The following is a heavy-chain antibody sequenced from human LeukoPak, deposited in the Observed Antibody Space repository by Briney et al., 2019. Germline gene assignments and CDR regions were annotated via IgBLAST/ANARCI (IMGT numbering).Heavy chain of an antibody. J-gene: IGHJ5*02. V-gene: IGHV1-24*01. D-gene: IGHD3-10*01. CDR2: FDPEDGET. CDR3: ATDSPLLWFGSNWFDP. CDR1: GYTLTELS. Sequence: ASVKVSCKVSGYTLTELSMHWVRQAPGKGLEWMGGFDPEDGETIYAQKFQGRVTMTEDTSTDTAYMELSSLRSEDTAVYYCATDSPLLWFGSNWFDPWGQGTLVTVSS.